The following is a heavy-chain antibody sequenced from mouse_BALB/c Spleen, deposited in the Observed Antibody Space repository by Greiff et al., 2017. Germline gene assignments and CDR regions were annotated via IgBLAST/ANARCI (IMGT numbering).Heavy chain of an antibody. J-gene: IGHJ2*01. CDR2: ISSGSSTI. Sequence: EVKLVESGGGLVQPGGSRKLSCAASGFTFSSFGMHWVRQAPEKGLEWVAYISSGSSTIYYADTVKDRFTISRDNPKNTLFLQMTSLRSEDTAMYYCATGYYFDYWGQGTTLTVSS. D-gene: IGHD4-1*01. CDR3: ATGYYFDY. CDR1: GFTFSSFG. V-gene: IGHV5-17*02.